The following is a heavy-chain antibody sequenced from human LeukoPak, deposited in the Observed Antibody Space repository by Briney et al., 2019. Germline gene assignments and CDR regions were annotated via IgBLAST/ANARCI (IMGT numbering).Heavy chain of an antibody. J-gene: IGHJ5*02. Sequence: SETLSLTCTVSGGSISSSNYYWGWIRQPPGKGLEWIASIHYSETTYYNPSLKSRVTISVDTSKNHFSLKLSSVTAADTAVYYCARQRTVTTHAGGPWFDPWGQGTLVTVSS. CDR1: GGSISSSNYY. CDR2: IHYSETT. V-gene: IGHV4-39*01. CDR3: ARQRTVTTHAGGPWFDP. D-gene: IGHD4-17*01.